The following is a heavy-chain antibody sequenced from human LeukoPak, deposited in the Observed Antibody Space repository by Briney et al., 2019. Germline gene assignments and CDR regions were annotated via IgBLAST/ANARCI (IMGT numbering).Heavy chain of an antibody. D-gene: IGHD2-15*01. CDR2: IKQDGSEK. CDR1: GFTFSSYW. CDR3: ARRSCSGGSCYNAFDI. Sequence: PGGSLRLSCAASGFTFSSYWMSWVRQAPGKGLEWVANIKQDGSEKYYVVSVKGRFTISRDNAKNSLYLQMNSLRAEDTAVYYCARRSCSGGSCYNAFDIWGQGTMVTVSS. J-gene: IGHJ3*02. V-gene: IGHV3-7*03.